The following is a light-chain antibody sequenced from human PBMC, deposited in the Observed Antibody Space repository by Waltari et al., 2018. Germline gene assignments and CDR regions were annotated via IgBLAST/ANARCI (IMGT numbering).Light chain of an antibody. J-gene: IGKJ4*01. V-gene: IGKV3-15*01. CDR3: QQYNNWPLT. Sequence: SPGERATLSCRASQSVSSNLAWYQQKPGQAPRLLIYGASTRATGISARFSGSGSGTEFTLTISSLQSEDFAVYYCQQYNNWPLTFGGGTTVEIK. CDR1: QSVSSN. CDR2: GAS.